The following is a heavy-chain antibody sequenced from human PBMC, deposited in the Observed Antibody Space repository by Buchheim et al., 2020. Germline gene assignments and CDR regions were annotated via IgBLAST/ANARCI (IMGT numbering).Heavy chain of an antibody. CDR2: INPNSGGT. Sequence: QVQLVQSGAEVKKPGASVKVSCKASGYTFTSYDINWVRQAPGQGLEWMGWINPNSGGTNYAQKFQGRVTMTRDTSISTAYMELSRLRSDDTAVYYCARVPDRVLGASFYYGMDVWGQGTT. D-gene: IGHD3-10*01. J-gene: IGHJ6*02. CDR3: ARVPDRVLGASFYYGMDV. CDR1: GYTFTSYD. V-gene: IGHV1-2*02.